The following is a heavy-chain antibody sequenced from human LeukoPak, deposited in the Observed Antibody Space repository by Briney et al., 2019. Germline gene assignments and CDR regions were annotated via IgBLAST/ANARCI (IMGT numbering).Heavy chain of an antibody. V-gene: IGHV5-51*01. CDR3: ARGYCSSTSCLPVFDY. D-gene: IGHD2-2*01. CDR2: IYPGDSDT. CDR1: EYSFTSYW. J-gene: IGHJ4*02. Sequence: GESLKISCKGSEYSFTSYWIGWVRQMPGKGLEWMGIIYPGDSDTRYSPSFQGRVTISADKSISTAYLQWSSLQASDTAMYYCARGYCSSTSCLPVFDYWGQGTLVTVSS.